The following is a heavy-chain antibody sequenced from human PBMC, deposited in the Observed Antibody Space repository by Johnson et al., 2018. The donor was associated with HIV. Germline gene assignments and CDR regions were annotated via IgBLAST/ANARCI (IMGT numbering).Heavy chain of an antibody. CDR2: ISWDGGST. J-gene: IGHJ3*02. V-gene: IGHV3-43D*03. CDR1: GFTFDDYA. CDR3: ARGVPIAAAGHDAFDI. Sequence: VLLVESGGVVVQPGGSLRLSCAASGFTFDDYAMHWVRQAPGKGLEWVSLISWDGGSTYYADSVTGRFTISRDNSKNSLYLQMNSLRAEDTALYYCARGVPIAAAGHDAFDIWGQGTMVTVSS. D-gene: IGHD6-13*01.